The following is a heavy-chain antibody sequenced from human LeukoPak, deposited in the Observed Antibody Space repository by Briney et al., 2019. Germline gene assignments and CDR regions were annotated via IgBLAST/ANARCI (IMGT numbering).Heavy chain of an antibody. D-gene: IGHD4-17*01. V-gene: IGHV4-39*07. J-gene: IGHJ4*02. CDR3: ARNGDPQSDYFDY. Sequence: SETLSLTCTVSGGSISSSSYYWGWIRQPPGMGLEWIGSIYYSGSTYYNPSLKSRVTISVDTSKNQFSLKLSSVTAADTAVYYCARNGDPQSDYFDYWGQGTLVTVSS. CDR2: IYYSGST. CDR1: GGSISSSSYY.